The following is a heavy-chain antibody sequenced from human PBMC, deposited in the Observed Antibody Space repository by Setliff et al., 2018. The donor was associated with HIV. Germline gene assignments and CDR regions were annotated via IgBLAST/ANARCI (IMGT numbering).Heavy chain of an antibody. J-gene: IGHJ6*02. V-gene: IGHV4-39*07. Sequence: SETLSLTCTVSGGSISSSTYYWGWIRQPPGKGLEWIGSIYYSGSTYYNPSLNSRVTILVDTSKNQFSLKLSSVTAADTAVYYCARGITMIVVANYGMDVWGQGTTVTVSS. CDR2: IYYSGST. D-gene: IGHD3-22*01. CDR3: ARGITMIVVANYGMDV. CDR1: GGSISSSTYY.